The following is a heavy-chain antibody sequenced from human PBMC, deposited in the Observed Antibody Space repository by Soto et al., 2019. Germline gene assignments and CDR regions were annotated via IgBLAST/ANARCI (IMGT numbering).Heavy chain of an antibody. V-gene: IGHV3-48*02. Sequence: EVQLVESGGGLVQPGGSLRLSCAASGFTFSSYSMNWVRQAPGKWLEWVSYISSSSSTIYYADSVKGRFTISRDNAKNSLYLQMNSLRDEDTAVYYCARDDWNNYYYYYGMDVGGQVTTVTVSS. CDR2: ISSSSSTI. CDR1: GFTFSSYS. CDR3: ARDDWNNYYYYYGMDV. J-gene: IGHJ6*02. D-gene: IGHD1-1*01.